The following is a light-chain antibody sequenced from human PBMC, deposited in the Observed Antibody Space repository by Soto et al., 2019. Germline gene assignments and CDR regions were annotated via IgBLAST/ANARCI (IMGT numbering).Light chain of an antibody. J-gene: IGLJ1*01. CDR1: SSNIGNHD. CDR2: DND. Sequence: QSVLTQPPSVYAAPGQKVTISCSGSSSNIGNHDVSWYQHLPGTAPKLLVYDNDKRPSGIPDRFSGSRSGTSATLAITGLQTGDEADYYCGAWDSSLSAGVFGTGTKLTVL. CDR3: GAWDSSLSAGV. V-gene: IGLV1-51*01.